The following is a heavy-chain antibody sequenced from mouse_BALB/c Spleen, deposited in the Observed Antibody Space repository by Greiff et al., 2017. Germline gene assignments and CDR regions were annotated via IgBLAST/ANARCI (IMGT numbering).Heavy chain of an antibody. Sequence: EVQLVESGGGLVQPGGSRKLSCAASGFTFSSFGMHWVRQAPEKGLEWVAYISSGSSTIYYADTVKGRFTISRDNPKNTLFLQMTSLRSEDTAMYYCARSHYYGSRGDYYAMDYWGQGTSVTVSS. CDR1: GFTFSSFG. V-gene: IGHV5-17*02. J-gene: IGHJ4*01. D-gene: IGHD1-1*01. CDR3: ARSHYYGSRGDYYAMDY. CDR2: ISSGSSTI.